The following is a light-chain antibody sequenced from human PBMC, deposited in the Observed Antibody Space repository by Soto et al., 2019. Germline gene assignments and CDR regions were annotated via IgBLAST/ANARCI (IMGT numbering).Light chain of an antibody. CDR1: SSNIGSNT. Sequence: QLVLTQPPSASETPGQRVTISCSGSSSNIGSNTVNWYQQLPGTAPKLLIYSNNQRPSGAPDRFSGSKSGTSASLAISGLKSEDEADYYCAAWDDSLNALVFGGGTKLTVL. CDR3: AAWDDSLNALV. CDR2: SNN. J-gene: IGLJ3*02. V-gene: IGLV1-44*01.